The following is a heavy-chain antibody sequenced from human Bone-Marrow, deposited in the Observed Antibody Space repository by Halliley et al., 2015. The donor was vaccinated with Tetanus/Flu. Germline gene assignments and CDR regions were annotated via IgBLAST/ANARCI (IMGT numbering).Heavy chain of an antibody. CDR2: IDPSDFYT. CDR1: GYNFTNYW. CDR3: ARIESTVAVTTLPDG. V-gene: IGHV5-10-1*01. J-gene: IGHJ4*02. D-gene: IGHD2-21*02. Sequence: EVQLVQSGAEVKKPGESLRISCLGSGYNFTNYWINWVRQIPGKGLEWMGRIDPSDFYTNYSPSFQGHVTISADTSISTAYLQWSSLRASDPAIYYCARIESTVAVTTLPDGWGQGTMVIVSS.